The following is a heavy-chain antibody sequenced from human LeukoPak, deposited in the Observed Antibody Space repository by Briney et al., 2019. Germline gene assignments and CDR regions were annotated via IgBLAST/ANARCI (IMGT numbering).Heavy chain of an antibody. V-gene: IGHV3-30*04. CDR1: GFTFSSYA. CDR3: ARDSSPYYYGSGSHDY. CDR2: ISYDGSNK. D-gene: IGHD3-10*01. J-gene: IGHJ4*02. Sequence: GRSLRLSCAASGFTFSSYAMHWVRQAPGKGLEWVAVISYDGSNKYYADSVKGRFTISRDNSKNTLYLRMNSLRAEDTAVYYCARDSSPYYYGSGSHDYWGQGTLVTVSS.